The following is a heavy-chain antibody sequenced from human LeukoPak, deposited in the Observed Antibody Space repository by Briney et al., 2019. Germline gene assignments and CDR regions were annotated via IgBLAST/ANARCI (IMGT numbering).Heavy chain of an antibody. D-gene: IGHD2-2*02. CDR1: GFTFSSYA. J-gene: IGHJ3*02. CDR2: ISYDGSNK. V-gene: IGHV3-30-3*02. CDR3: AKNGYCGSTSCFTSPHDAFDI. Sequence: GGSLRLSCAASGFTFSSYAMHWVRQAPGKGLEWVAVISYDGSNKYYADSVKGRFTISRDNSKNTVYLQMNSLRAEDTAVYYCAKNGYCGSTSCFTSPHDAFDIWGQGTMVTVSS.